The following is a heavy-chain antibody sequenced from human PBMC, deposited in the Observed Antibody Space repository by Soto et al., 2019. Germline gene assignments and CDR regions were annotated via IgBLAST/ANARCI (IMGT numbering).Heavy chain of an antibody. J-gene: IGHJ5*02. V-gene: IGHV5-51*01. CDR1: GYSFTNYW. Sequence: GESLKISCKGSGYSFTNYWIAWVRQMPGKGLEYMGIIYPSDSTTRYSPSFRGQVTISADKSISTAYLQWNSLKASDTAMYYCARHGFYGDYSSNYFDPWGQGTLVTVSS. CDR2: IYPSDSTT. D-gene: IGHD4-17*01. CDR3: ARHGFYGDYSSNYFDP.